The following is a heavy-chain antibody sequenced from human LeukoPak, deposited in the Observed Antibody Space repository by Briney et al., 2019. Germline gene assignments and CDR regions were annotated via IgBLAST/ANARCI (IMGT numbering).Heavy chain of an antibody. CDR3: ARHVDTAMDPDAFDI. Sequence: GASVKVSCKASGYTFTSYGISWVRQAPGQGLEWMGWISAYNGNTNYAQKLQGRVTMTTDTSTSTAYMELRSLRSDDTAVYYCARHVDTAMDPDAFDIWGQGTMVTVSS. V-gene: IGHV1-18*01. D-gene: IGHD5-18*01. CDR2: ISAYNGNT. J-gene: IGHJ3*02. CDR1: GYTFTSYG.